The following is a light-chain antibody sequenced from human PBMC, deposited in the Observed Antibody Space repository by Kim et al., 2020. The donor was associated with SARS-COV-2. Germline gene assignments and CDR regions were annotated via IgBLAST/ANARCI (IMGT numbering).Light chain of an antibody. V-gene: IGKV3-15*01. Sequence: VSLEEKPTVSSGACRGVCSNFAWGQQEPGEAPRLLICVASTGATGIPVRFSGSGSGAEFTLTLSGVQSEDFAVYYCEQYNSWRRGFGEGAKVDIK. CDR1: RGVCSN. CDR3: EQYNSWRRG. CDR2: VAS. J-gene: IGKJ1*01.